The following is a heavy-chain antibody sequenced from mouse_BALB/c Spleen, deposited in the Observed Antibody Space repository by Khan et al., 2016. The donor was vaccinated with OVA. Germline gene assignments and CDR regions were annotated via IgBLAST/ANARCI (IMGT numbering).Heavy chain of an antibody. CDR2: IDPANGNT. J-gene: IGHJ2*01. CDR1: RVYIKDTY. V-gene: IGHV14-3*02. Sequence: VQLQQSGAELVKLGASVKLSCTASRVYIKDTYMHWVKQRPEQGLEWIGMIDPANGNTKYDPKFQGKDTKTADTSSNTAYLKLSCLTSEDTAVDYCARINAWGQGTTLTVSS. CDR3: ARINA.